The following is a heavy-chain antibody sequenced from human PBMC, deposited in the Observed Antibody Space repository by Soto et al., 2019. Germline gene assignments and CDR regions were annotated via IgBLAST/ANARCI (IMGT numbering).Heavy chain of an antibody. CDR2: IYPGDSDT. CDR3: ARHRLEGDDY. CDR1: GYSFSRYW. V-gene: IGHV5-51*01. D-gene: IGHD2-21*01. Sequence: PGEALKISCKGSGYSFSRYWIGWVRQMPGKGLEWMGIIYPGDSDTRYSPSFQGQVTISADKSISTAYLQWSSLKASDTAMYYCARHRLEGDDYWGQGTLVSVSS. J-gene: IGHJ4*02.